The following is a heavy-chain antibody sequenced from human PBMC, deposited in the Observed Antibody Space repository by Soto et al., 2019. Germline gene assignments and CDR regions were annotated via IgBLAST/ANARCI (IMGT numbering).Heavy chain of an antibody. V-gene: IGHV3-30*18. CDR1: GFTFSDYA. D-gene: IGHD6-19*01. CDR2: VSHDGRNT. Sequence: VQLVESGGGVVQPGRSLRLSCAASGFTFSDYAMHWVRQAPGKGLEWVAVVSHDGRNTHYADSVKGRFTISRDSSKNTVSLEMSMLRAEDTAGYYCAKGGRQWLVTSDFNYWGQGALVTVSS. CDR3: AKGGRQWLVTSDFNY. J-gene: IGHJ4*02.